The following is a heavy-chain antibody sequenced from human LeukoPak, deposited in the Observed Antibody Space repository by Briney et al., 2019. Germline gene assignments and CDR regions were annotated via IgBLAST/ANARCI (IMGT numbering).Heavy chain of an antibody. V-gene: IGHV4-30-2*01. CDR3: ARGRRWLRFDY. J-gene: IGHJ4*02. CDR1: GGSISSGGYS. D-gene: IGHD5-12*01. Sequence: SETLSLTCAVSGGSISSGGYSWSWIRQPPGKGLEWIGYIYHSGSTYYNPSLKSRVTISVDTSKNQFSLKLSSVTAADTAVYYCARGRRWLRFDYWGQGTLVTVSS. CDR2: IYHSGST.